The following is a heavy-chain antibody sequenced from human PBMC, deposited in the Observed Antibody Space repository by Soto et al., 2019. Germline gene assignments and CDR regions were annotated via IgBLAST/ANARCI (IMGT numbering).Heavy chain of an antibody. CDR2: ISAYNGNT. D-gene: IGHD1-26*01. Sequence: ASVKVSCKASCYTFTSYGITLFRHSPGQGLECMGWISAYNGNTNYAQKLQGRVTMTTDTSTSTAYMELRSLRSDDTAMYYCARSNSGSYLDFEYWGQGTLVTVSS. CDR3: ARSNSGSYLDFEY. J-gene: IGHJ4*02. CDR1: CYTFTSYG. V-gene: IGHV1-18*01.